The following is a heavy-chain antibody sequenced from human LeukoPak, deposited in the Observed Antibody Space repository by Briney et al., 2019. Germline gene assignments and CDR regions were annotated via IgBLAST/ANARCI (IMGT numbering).Heavy chain of an antibody. V-gene: IGHV3-74*01. CDR3: ARGVDYYDSSGYYFGY. J-gene: IGHJ4*02. CDR2: INSDGSST. D-gene: IGHD3-22*01. CDR1: GFTFSSYW. Sequence: SGGSLRLSCAASGFTFSSYWMQWVRQAPGKGLVWVSRINSDGSSTSYADSVKGRFTISRDNAKNTLYLQMNSLRAEDTAVYYCARGVDYYDSSGYYFGYWGQGTLVTVSS.